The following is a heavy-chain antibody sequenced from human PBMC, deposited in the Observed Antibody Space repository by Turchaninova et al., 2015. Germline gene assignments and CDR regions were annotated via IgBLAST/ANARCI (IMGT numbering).Heavy chain of an antibody. V-gene: IGHV1-18*04. D-gene: IGHD5-18*01. CDR3: PTVHTPKRIDY. J-gene: IGHJ4*02. CDR1: GYTFTTYG. CDR2: ISAYNGNT. Sequence: VSCKGYGYTFTTYGIDWVRQAPGQGLEWMGWISAYNGNTKYAQNVQGRVTVTTDTSTSTAYMELRSLRSDDTAVNYCPTVHTPKRIDYWGQGTLVTVSS.